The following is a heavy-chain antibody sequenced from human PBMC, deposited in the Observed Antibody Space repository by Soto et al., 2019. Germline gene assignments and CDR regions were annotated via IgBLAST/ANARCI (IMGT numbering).Heavy chain of an antibody. CDR2: IYYSGST. V-gene: IGHV4-39*01. J-gene: IGHJ4*02. Sequence: SETLSLTCTVSGGSISSSSYYWGWIRQPPGKGLEWIGSIYYSGSTYYNPSLKSRVTISVDTSKNQFSLKLSSVTAADTAVYYCARRQGPIDYWGQGTLVTVSS. CDR1: GGSISSSSYY. CDR3: ARRQGPIDY.